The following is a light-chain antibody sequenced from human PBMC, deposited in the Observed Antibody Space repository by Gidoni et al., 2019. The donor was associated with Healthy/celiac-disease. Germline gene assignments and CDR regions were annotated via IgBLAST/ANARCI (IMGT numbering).Light chain of an antibody. V-gene: IGLV1-44*01. CDR3: AAWDDSLKEV. Sequence: QSVLTQPPSAPGTPGQRVTISCSGSSSNIGSNTVNWYQQLPGTAPKLLIYSNNQRPSGVPDRFSGSKSGTSASLAISGLQSEDEADYYCAAWDDSLKEVFGGGTKLTVL. J-gene: IGLJ2*01. CDR2: SNN. CDR1: SSNIGSNT.